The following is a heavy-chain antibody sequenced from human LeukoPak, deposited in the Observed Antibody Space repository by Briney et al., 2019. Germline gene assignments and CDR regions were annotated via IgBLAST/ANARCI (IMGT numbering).Heavy chain of an antibody. V-gene: IGHV4-61*02. J-gene: IGHJ4*02. D-gene: IGHD1-26*01. Sequence: SSETLSLTCTVSGGSISSGSYYWSWIRQPAGKGLEWIGRIYSSGRTNYNPSLKSRVTISIDTSKNQFSLRLSSVTAADTAIYYCAKSGGYGLIDYWGQGTLVTVSS. CDR2: IYSSGRT. CDR3: AKSGGYGLIDY. CDR1: GGSISSGSYY.